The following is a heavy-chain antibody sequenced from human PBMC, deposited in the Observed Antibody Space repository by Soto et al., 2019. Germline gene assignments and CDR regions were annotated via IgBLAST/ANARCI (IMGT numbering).Heavy chain of an antibody. J-gene: IGHJ4*02. CDR1: GFTFSSYA. CDR3: AKDPPSSIVVVVATPFDY. V-gene: IGHV3-23*01. D-gene: IGHD2-15*01. CDR2: ISGSGGST. Sequence: GGSLRLSCAASGFTFSSYAMSWVRQAPGKGLEWVSAISGSGGSTYSADSVKGRFTISRDNSKNTLYLQMNSLRAEDTAVYYCAKDPPSSIVVVVATPFDYWGQGTLVTVSS.